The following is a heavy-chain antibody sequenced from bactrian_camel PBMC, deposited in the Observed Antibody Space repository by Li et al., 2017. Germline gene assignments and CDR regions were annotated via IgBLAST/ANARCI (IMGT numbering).Heavy chain of an antibody. CDR2: IDDDGTA. V-gene: IGHV3S53*01. CDR1: GYTGNSKC. D-gene: IGHD6*01. Sequence: HVQLVESGGGPVQAGGSLRLSCAATGYTGNSKCMGWFRQAPGKEREGVAGIDDDGTASYADFVKGRFTISKAGARNTLYLAMNDLKPEDTAMYYCAADPRLSQLSCGRSWVQGPRSVNYYRGQGTQVTVS. CDR3: AADPRLSQLSCGRSWVQGPRSVNYY. J-gene: IGHJ4*01.